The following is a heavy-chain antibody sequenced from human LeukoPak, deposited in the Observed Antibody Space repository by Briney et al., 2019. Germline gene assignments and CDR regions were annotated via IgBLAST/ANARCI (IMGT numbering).Heavy chain of an antibody. CDR1: GFTFSSYA. CDR3: AKDRRGFDPDAFDI. J-gene: IGHJ3*02. CDR2: INSSGGGT. Sequence: GGSLRLSCAASGFTFSSYAMNWVRQAPGKGLERVSGINSSGGGTYYADSVKGRFTISRDNSKNTLYLQMNSLRAEDTAVYYCAKDRRGFDPDAFDIWGQGTMVTVSS. D-gene: IGHD3-10*01. V-gene: IGHV3-23*01.